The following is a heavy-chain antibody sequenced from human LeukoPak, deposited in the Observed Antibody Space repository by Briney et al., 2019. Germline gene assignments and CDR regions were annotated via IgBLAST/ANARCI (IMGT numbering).Heavy chain of an antibody. CDR1: RFTFSRYA. J-gene: IGHJ4*02. CDR3: AKDFAAAAY. Sequence: AGGSLRLSCAASRFTFSRYAMSWGRQAPGKGLEWVSDISGSGGSTYYADSVKGRFTISRDNSKNTLYLQMNSLRAEDTAVYYCAKDFAAAAYWGQGTLVTVSS. V-gene: IGHV3-23*01. D-gene: IGHD6-13*01. CDR2: ISGSGGST.